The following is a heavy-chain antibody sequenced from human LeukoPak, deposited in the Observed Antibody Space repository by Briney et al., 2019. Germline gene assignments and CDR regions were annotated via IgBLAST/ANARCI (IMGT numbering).Heavy chain of an antibody. CDR1: GFTFSSYA. CDR3: ARDPASGY. CDR2: ISYDGSNK. D-gene: IGHD2-2*01. J-gene: IGHJ4*02. Sequence: GGSLRLSCAASGFTFSSYAMHWVRQAPGKGLEWVTVISYDGSNKYYADSVKGRFTISRDNSENTLYLQMNSLRAEDTAVYYCARDPASGYWGQGTLVTVSS. V-gene: IGHV3-30-3*01.